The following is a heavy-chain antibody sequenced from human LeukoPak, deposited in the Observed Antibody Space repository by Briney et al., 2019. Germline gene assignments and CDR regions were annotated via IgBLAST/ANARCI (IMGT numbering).Heavy chain of an antibody. V-gene: IGHV4-61*02. CDR2: IYTSGST. Sequence: PSQTLSLTCTGSGGSISSGSYYWSWIRQPAGKGLEWIGRIYTSGSTNYNPSLKSRVTISVDTSKNHFSLNLSSVTAADTAVYYCARDSRVTAYYYYYMDVWGKGTTVTVSS. CDR3: ARDSRVTAYYYYYMDV. D-gene: IGHD2-21*02. CDR1: GGSISSGSYY. J-gene: IGHJ6*03.